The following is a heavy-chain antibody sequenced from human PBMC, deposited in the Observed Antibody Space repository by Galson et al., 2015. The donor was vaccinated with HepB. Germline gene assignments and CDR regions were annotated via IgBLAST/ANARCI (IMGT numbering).Heavy chain of an antibody. CDR1: GYTFTSYA. CDR3: ARDPGSIRHYYGSGSYWGHNDAFDI. Sequence: SVKVSCKASGYTFTSYAMHWVRQAPGQRLEWMGWINAGNGNTKYSQKFQGRVTITRDTSASTAYMELSSLRSEDTAVYYCARDPGSIRHYYGSGSYWGHNDAFDIWGQGTMVTVSS. D-gene: IGHD3-10*01. V-gene: IGHV1-3*01. J-gene: IGHJ3*02. CDR2: INAGNGNT.